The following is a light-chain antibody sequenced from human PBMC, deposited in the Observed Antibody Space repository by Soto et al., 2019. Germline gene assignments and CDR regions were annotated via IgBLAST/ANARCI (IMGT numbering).Light chain of an antibody. CDR3: QQSSYTPPT. CDR2: AVS. J-gene: IGKJ1*01. V-gene: IGKV1-39*01. Sequence: DIQMTQSPSSLSATVGDRVTITCRASQSVRSYLNWYQQKPGQAPKLLIYAVSNLQSGVPSRFSGSVSGTNFTLTINGLQPEDFATYFCQQSSYTPPTFGRGTKVDI. CDR1: QSVRSY.